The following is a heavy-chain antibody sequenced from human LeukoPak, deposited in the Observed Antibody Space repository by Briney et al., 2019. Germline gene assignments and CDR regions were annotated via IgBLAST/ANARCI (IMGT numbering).Heavy chain of an antibody. Sequence: SETLSLTCAVYGGSFSGCYWSWIRQPPGKGLEWIGEINHSGSTNYNPSLKSRVTISVDTSKNQFSLKLSSVTAADTAVYYCARLGFWSGYFVDPWGQGTLVTVSS. CDR2: INHSGST. J-gene: IGHJ5*02. V-gene: IGHV4-34*01. D-gene: IGHD3-3*01. CDR3: ARLGFWSGYFVDP. CDR1: GGSFSGCY.